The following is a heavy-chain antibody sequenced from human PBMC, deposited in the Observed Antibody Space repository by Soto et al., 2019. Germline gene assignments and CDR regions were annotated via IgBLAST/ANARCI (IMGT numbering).Heavy chain of an antibody. CDR2: INHSGST. Sequence: PSETLSLTCAVYGGSFSGYYWTWIRQPPGTGLEWIGEINHSGSTNYNPSLKSRVTISVDTSKNQFSLKLTSVTAADTAVYYCARDKLPGLLQCWGQRGLVPV. D-gene: IGHD2-15*01. V-gene: IGHV4-34*01. CDR3: ARDKLPGLLQC. J-gene: IGHJ4*02. CDR1: GGSFSGYY.